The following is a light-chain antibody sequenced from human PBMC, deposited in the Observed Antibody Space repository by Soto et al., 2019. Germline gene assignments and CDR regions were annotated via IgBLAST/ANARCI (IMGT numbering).Light chain of an antibody. CDR2: DDR. CDR1: ILRTKN. CDR3: QVWDTTTSRYL. J-gene: IGLJ1*01. V-gene: IGLV3-21*02. Sequence: SYELTQPPSLTVAPGQTARVTCEGDILRTKNVHWYQQKPGQAPVLVLYDDRDRPSGIPDRFSGSNSGNTATLTVSRVDAGDEGDFYCQVWDTTTSRYLFGPGTKVTVL.